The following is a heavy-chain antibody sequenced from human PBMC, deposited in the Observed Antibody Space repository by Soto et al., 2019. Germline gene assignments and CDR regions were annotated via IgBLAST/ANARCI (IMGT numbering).Heavy chain of an antibody. CDR3: ARELVDIMATPDC. Sequence: ASVKVSCKASGYTFTSYAIHWVRQAPGQRLEWMGWINAGNGNTKYSQKFQGRVTITRDTSASTAYMELSSLRFEDMAVYYCARELVDIMATPDCWGQGTLVTVSS. CDR1: GYTFTSYA. CDR2: INAGNGNT. J-gene: IGHJ4*02. D-gene: IGHD5-12*01. V-gene: IGHV1-3*01.